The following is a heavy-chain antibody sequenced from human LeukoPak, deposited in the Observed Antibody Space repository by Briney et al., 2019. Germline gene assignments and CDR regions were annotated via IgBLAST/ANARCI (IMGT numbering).Heavy chain of an antibody. Sequence: SSETLSLTCTVSGGSISSSSYYWGWIRQPPGKGLEWIGKIYYSGSTYYNSSLKSRVTISVDTSKNQFSLKLSSVTAADTAVYYCARDDPNKYYFDYWGQGTLVTVS. CDR2: IYYSGST. J-gene: IGHJ4*02. V-gene: IGHV4-39*02. CDR3: ARDDPNKYYFDY. CDR1: GGSISSSSYY.